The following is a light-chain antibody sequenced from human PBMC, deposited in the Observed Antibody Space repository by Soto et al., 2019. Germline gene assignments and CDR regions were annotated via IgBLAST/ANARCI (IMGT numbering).Light chain of an antibody. CDR1: SSDVGGYNY. CDR3: SSYAGSNNRYV. J-gene: IGLJ1*01. CDR2: EVS. Sequence: QSALTQPPSASGSPGQSVTISCTGTSSDVGGYNYVSWYQQHPGKAPKLMIYEVSKRPSGVPDRFSGSKSDNTASLTFSGPQAEDEADYYCSSYAGSNNRYVFGTGTKLTVL. V-gene: IGLV2-8*01.